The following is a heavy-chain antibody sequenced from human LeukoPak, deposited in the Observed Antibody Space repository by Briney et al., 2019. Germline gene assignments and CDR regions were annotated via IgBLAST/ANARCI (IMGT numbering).Heavy chain of an antibody. V-gene: IGHV1-18*01. CDR2: ISAYNGNT. CDR3: AREDPVVAATSLSFDY. CDR1: GYTFTSYG. J-gene: IGHJ4*02. D-gene: IGHD2-15*01. Sequence: ASVKVSCKASGYTFTSYGISWVRQAPGQGLEWMGWISAYNGNTNYAQKLQGRVTMTTDTSTSTAYMELRSLRSDDTAVYYCAREDPVVAATSLSFDYWGQGTLVTVSS.